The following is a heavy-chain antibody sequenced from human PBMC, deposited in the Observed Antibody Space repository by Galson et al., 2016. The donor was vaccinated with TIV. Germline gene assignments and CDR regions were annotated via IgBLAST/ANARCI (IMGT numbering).Heavy chain of an antibody. CDR2: IIPILGLG. V-gene: IGHV1-69*02. Sequence: SVKVSCKASGGTFSRNTISWVRQAPRQGLEWMGRIIPILGLGSSARKFQGRVTITADKSTTTVYMELSSLRSDDTAVYYCARASSESYYHAPDYWGQGTLVTVSS. CDR3: ARASSESYYHAPDY. D-gene: IGHD3-10*01. J-gene: IGHJ4*02. CDR1: GGTFSRNT.